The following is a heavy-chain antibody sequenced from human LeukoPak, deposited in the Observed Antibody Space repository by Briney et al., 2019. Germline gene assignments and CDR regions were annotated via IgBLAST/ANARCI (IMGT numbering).Heavy chain of an antibody. CDR2: FDPEDGET. D-gene: IGHD5-18*01. V-gene: IGHV1-24*01. Sequence: ASVKVSCKVSGYTLTELSMHWVRQAPGKGLEWMGGFDPEDGETIYAQKFQGRVTMTEDTSTDTAYMKLSSLRSEDTAVYYCATINVELDTAMAISYGMDVWGQGTTVTVSS. CDR1: GYTLTELS. CDR3: ATINVELDTAMAISYGMDV. J-gene: IGHJ6*02.